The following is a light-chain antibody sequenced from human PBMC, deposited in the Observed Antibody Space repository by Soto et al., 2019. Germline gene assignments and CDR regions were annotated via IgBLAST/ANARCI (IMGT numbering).Light chain of an antibody. CDR3: QQYGSSPRT. CDR2: GAS. V-gene: IGKV3-20*01. CDR1: QSVSSSY. Sequence: EIVLTQSPGTLSLSPGERATLSCRASQSVSSSYLAWYQQKPGQAPRLLIYGASSRATGIPDRFSGSRSGTAFTLTISRLEPEDSAVYFCQQYGSSPRTFGQGTKLEIK. J-gene: IGKJ2*01.